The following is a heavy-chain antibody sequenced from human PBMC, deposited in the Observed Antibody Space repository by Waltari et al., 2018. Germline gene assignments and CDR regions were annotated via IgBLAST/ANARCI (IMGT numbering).Heavy chain of an antibody. J-gene: IGHJ4*02. CDR2: IYTSGST. Sequence: QVQLQESGPGLVKPSQTLSLTCTVPGGSISSGSYYWSWTRQPAGKGLEWIGRIYTSGSTNYNPSLKSRVTISVDTSKNQFSLKLSSVTAADTAVYYYARGGLAPDYWGQGTLVTVSS. D-gene: IGHD3-3*02. CDR1: GGSISSGSYY. CDR3: ARGGLAPDY. V-gene: IGHV4-61*02.